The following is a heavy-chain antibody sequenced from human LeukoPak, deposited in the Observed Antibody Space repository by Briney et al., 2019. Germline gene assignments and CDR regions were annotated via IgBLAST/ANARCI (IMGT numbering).Heavy chain of an antibody. CDR1: AFTFSFYT. J-gene: IGHJ6*04. D-gene: IGHD3-10*02. V-gene: IGHV3-21*01. CDR3: AELGITMIGGV. CDR2: ISSSSSYI. Sequence: GGSLRLSCAASAFTFSFYTMNWVRQAPGKGLEWVSSISSSSSYIYYADSVKGRFTISRDNAKNSLYLQMNSLRAEDTAVYYCAELGITMIGGVWGKGTTVTISS.